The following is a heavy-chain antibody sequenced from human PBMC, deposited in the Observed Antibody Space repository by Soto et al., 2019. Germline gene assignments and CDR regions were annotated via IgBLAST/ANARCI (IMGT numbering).Heavy chain of an antibody. D-gene: IGHD3-22*01. V-gene: IGHV1-69*01. CDR1: GGTFSSYA. Sequence: QVQLVQSGAEVKKPGASVKVSCKASGGTFSSYAISWVRQAPGQGLEWMGGIIPIFGTANYAQKFQGRYTITADESTSTAYMELRSLRSVDTAVYYRARAPYYHDSMVPVGYWGQGTLVTVSS. J-gene: IGHJ4*02. CDR2: IIPIFGTA. CDR3: ARAPYYHDSMVPVGY.